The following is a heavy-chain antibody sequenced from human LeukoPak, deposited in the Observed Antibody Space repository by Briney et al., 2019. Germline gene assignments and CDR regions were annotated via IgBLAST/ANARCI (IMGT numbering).Heavy chain of an antibody. J-gene: IGHJ6*03. CDR1: GYTFTGYY. D-gene: IGHD2-15*01. Sequence: ASVKVSCKASGYTFTGYYMHWVRQAPGQGLEWIGWINPNSGGTNYAQKFQGRVTMTRDTSISTAYMELSRLRSDDTAVYYCARGPSDYCSGGSCYSGYYYYYMDVWGKGTTVTVSS. V-gene: IGHV1-2*02. CDR2: INPNSGGT. CDR3: ARGPSDYCSGGSCYSGYYYYYMDV.